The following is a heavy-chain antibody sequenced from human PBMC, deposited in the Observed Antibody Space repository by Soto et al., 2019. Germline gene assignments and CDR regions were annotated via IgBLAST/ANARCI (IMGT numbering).Heavy chain of an antibody. Sequence: PSETLSLTCTVSGGSISSGDYYWSWIRHPPGKGLEWIGYIYYSGSTYYNPSLKSRVTISVDTSKNQFSLKLSSVTAADTAVYYCAKAESYGDYFDYYYGMDVWGQGTTVTVSS. CDR3: AKAESYGDYFDYYYGMDV. CDR2: IYYSGST. J-gene: IGHJ6*02. D-gene: IGHD4-17*01. V-gene: IGHV4-30-4*01. CDR1: GGSISSGDYY.